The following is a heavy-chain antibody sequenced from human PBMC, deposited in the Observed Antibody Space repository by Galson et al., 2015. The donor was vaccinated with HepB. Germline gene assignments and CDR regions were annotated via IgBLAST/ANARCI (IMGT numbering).Heavy chain of an antibody. CDR3: AKDSLGDDEFICSFDF. D-gene: IGHD3-16*01. V-gene: IGHV3-23*01. CDR2: LSISGDDA. CDR1: GFTFNNYA. Sequence: SLRLSCAASGFTFNNYAMSWVRQTAGKGLEWVAALSISGDDAYYAGSVKGRFTISRDNSKNTLFLRMNSLRAEDTAIHYCAKDSLGDDEFICSFDFWGQGALVTVAS. J-gene: IGHJ4*02.